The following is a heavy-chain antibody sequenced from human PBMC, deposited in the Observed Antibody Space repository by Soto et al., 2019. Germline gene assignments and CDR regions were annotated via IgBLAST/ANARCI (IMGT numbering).Heavy chain of an antibody. J-gene: IGHJ4*02. V-gene: IGHV3-23*01. D-gene: IGHD2-2*01. CDR3: AKVVPAAIGYFDY. Sequence: PGGSLRLSCAASGVTVSSYAMSWVRQAPGKGLEWVSAISGSGGSTYYADSVKGRFTISRDNSKNTLYLQMNSLRAEDTAVYYCAKVVPAAIGYFDYWGQGTLVTVSS. CDR1: GVTVSSYA. CDR2: ISGSGGST.